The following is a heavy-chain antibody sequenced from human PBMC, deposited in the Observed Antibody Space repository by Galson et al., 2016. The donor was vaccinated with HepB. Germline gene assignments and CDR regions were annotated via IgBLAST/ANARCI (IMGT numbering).Heavy chain of an antibody. CDR3: ARDPLRSPDY. V-gene: IGHV1-18*01. CDR1: GYTFTSYG. CDR2: TSTYNDNS. J-gene: IGHJ4*02. D-gene: IGHD1-14*01. Sequence: SGYTFTSYGISWVRQAPGQGLEWMGWTSTYNDNSNYAQKLRGRVTMTTDTSTSTAYMELRSLRSDDTAVYYCARDPLRSPDYWGQGTLVTVSS.